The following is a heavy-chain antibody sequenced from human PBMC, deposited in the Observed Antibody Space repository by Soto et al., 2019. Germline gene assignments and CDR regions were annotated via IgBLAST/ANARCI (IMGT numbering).Heavy chain of an antibody. J-gene: IGHJ4*02. CDR3: TSHSGNYGSIY. D-gene: IGHD1-26*01. Sequence: ASVKVSCKASGYTFTSYAMHWVRQAPGQRLEWMGWINAGNGNTKYSQKFQGRVTITRDTSASTAYMAYLQMNSLKTEDTAVYYCTSHSGNYGSIYWGQGTLVTVSS. V-gene: IGHV1-3*01. CDR2: INAGNGNT. CDR1: GYTFTSYA.